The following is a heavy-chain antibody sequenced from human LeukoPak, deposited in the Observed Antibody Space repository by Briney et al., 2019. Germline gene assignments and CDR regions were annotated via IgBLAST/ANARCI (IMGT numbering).Heavy chain of an antibody. Sequence: GGSLRLSCAASGFTLSMHAMNWVRPAEGKGLEWVAYTKQDGSETYYVSSVKGRFTMPRDNAKNSLYLQMNSLRAEDTAVYYCASKVIGGYYYYYYYMDVWGKGTTVTVSS. D-gene: IGHD2-21*01. V-gene: IGHV3-7*01. CDR3: ASKVIGGYYYYYYYMDV. CDR2: TKQDGSET. J-gene: IGHJ6*03. CDR1: GFTLSMHA.